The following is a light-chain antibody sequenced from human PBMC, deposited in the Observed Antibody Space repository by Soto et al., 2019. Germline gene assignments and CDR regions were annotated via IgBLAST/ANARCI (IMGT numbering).Light chain of an antibody. CDR3: AAWDDSLSGYV. V-gene: IGLV1-47*01. CDR1: SSHIGSNY. J-gene: IGLJ1*01. CDR2: RNN. Sequence: QSVLTQPPSASGTPGQRVTISCSGSSSHIGSNYVYWYQQLPGTAPKLLIYRNNQRPSGVPDRFPGSKSGTSASLAISGLRSEDEADYYCAAWDDSLSGYVFGTGTKVTVL.